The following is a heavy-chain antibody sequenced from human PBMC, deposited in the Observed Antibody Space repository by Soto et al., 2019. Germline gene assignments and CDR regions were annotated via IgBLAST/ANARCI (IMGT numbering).Heavy chain of an antibody. V-gene: IGHV1-8*01. D-gene: IGHD3-22*01. CDR3: ARMIVAYDSSGYYYDSVFDY. CDR1: GYTFTSYD. CDR2: MNPNSGNT. J-gene: IGHJ4*02. Sequence: ASVKVSCKASGYTFTSYDINWVRQATGQRLEWMGWMNPNSGNTKYSQKFQGRVTITRNTSASTAYMELSSLRSEDTAVYYCARMIVAYDSSGYYYDSVFDYWGQGTLVTVSS.